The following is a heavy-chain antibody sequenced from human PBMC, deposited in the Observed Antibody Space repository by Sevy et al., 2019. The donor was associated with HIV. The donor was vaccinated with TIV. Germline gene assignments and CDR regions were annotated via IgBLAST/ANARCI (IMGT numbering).Heavy chain of an antibody. V-gene: IGHV3-23*01. J-gene: IGHJ6*02. Sequence: GGSLRLSCAASGFTFSSYVMSWVRQAPGKGLEWVSAISGSGGSTYYADSVKGRFTISRDNSKNTLYLQMNSLRAEDTAVYYCAKEGCSSTSCYPEYYYYYGMDVWGQGTTVTVSS. CDR2: ISGSGGST. CDR1: GFTFSSYV. CDR3: AKEGCSSTSCYPEYYYYYGMDV. D-gene: IGHD2-2*01.